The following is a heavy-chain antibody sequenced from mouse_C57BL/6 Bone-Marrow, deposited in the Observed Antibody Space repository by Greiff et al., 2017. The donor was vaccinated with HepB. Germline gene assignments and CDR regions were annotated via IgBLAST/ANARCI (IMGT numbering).Heavy chain of an antibody. Sequence: QVHVKQPGTELVKPGASVKLSCKASGYTFTSYWMHWVKQRPGQGLEWIGNINPSNGGTNYNEKFKSKATLTVDKSSSTAYMQLSSLTSEDSAVYYCAREGSHFLWFAYWGQGTLVTVSA. CDR2: INPSNGGT. CDR1: GYTFTSYW. J-gene: IGHJ3*01. V-gene: IGHV1-53*01. CDR3: AREGSHFLWFAY.